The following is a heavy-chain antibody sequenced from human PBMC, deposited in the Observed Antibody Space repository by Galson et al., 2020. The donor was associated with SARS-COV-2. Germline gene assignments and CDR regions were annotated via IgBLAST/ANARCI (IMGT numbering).Heavy chain of an antibody. CDR1: GYIFIDYY. CDR3: ARFEGSGAREGD. V-gene: IGHV1-2*06. Sequence: ASVKVSCKSSGYIFIDYYIHWVRRAPGQGPEWMGRVSPKSGGTYYGQKFQGRVAMTSDTSTTTAYMELRDLRSDDTAIYYCARFEGSGAREGDWGQGSLVTVSS. CDR2: VSPKSGGT. D-gene: IGHD2-15*01. J-gene: IGHJ4*02.